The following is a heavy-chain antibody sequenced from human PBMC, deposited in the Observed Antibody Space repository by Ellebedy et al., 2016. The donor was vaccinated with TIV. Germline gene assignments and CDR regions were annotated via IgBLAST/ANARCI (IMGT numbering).Heavy chain of an antibody. Sequence: AASVKVSCKASGYTFTSYDINWVRQAPGQGLEWMGIINPSSGSTTYAQKLQGRLTMTRDKSTSTVYMELSSLRSEDTAVYYCARARSSGWLHTPDYWGQGLLVTVSS. D-gene: IGHD6-19*01. CDR1: GYTFTSYD. CDR3: ARARSSGWLHTPDY. V-gene: IGHV1-46*04. CDR2: INPSSGST. J-gene: IGHJ4*02.